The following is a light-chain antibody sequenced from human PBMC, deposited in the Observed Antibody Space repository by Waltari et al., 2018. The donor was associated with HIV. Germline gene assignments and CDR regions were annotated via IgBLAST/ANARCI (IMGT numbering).Light chain of an antibody. V-gene: IGLV2-11*01. CDR3: CSYAGSYDVV. CDR1: SSDVGGYNY. J-gene: IGLJ2*01. Sequence: QSALTQPRSVSGSPGQSVTISCTGTSSDVGGYNYVSWYQQHPGKALKLMIYDVNKRPSGVPDRFSGSKFGNTASLTISGLQAEDEADYYCCSYAGSYDVVFGGGTKLTVL. CDR2: DVN.